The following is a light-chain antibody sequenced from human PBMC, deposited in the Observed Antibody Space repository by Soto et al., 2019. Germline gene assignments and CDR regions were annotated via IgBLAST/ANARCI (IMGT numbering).Light chain of an antibody. Sequence: HSVLTQPPSVSGAPRQRVTISCSGSNSNIGNNAVNWYQQLPGKAPKLLIYYDDLLPSGVSDRFSGSKSGTSASLAISGLQSEDEAGYYCAAWDDSLNGPVFGGGTKLTVL. V-gene: IGLV1-36*01. J-gene: IGLJ2*01. CDR2: YDD. CDR3: AAWDDSLNGPV. CDR1: NSNIGNNA.